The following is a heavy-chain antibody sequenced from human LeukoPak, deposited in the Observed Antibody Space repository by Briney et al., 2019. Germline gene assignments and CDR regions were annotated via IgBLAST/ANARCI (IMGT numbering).Heavy chain of an antibody. CDR2: ISGSGGST. J-gene: IGHJ4*02. CDR3: AKGYYYDSSGYDY. Sequence: GGSLRLSCAASGFTFSSYSMNWVRQAPGKGLEWVSAISGSGGSTYYADSVKGRFTISRDNSKNTLYLQMNSLRAEDTAVYYCAKGYYYDSSGYDYWGQGTLVTVSS. V-gene: IGHV3-23*01. CDR1: GFTFSSYS. D-gene: IGHD3-22*01.